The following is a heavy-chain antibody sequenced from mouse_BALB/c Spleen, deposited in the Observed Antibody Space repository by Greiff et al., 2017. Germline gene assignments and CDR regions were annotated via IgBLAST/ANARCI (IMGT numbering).Heavy chain of an antibody. CDR2: INSNGGST. Sequence: EVHLVESGGGLVQPGGSLKLSCAASGFTFSSYGMSWVRQTPDKRLELVATINSNGGSTYYPDSVKGRFTISRDNAKNTLYLQMSSLKSEDTAMYYCARDWIYYAMDYWGQGTSVTVSS. V-gene: IGHV5-6-3*01. J-gene: IGHJ4*01. CDR1: GFTFSSYG. CDR3: ARDWIYYAMDY.